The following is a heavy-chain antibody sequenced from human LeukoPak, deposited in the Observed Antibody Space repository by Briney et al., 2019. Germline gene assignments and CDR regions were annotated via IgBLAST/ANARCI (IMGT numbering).Heavy chain of an antibody. J-gene: IGHJ4*02. Sequence: GGSLRLSCAASGHTLGRLWTSWVPHAPGKGREWVANINQDGSEKYYVDSVKGRFTISRDNAKNSLYLQMSSLRPEDTAVYYCARGFLEWLLPSAVFDYWGQGTLVTVSS. CDR3: ARGFLEWLLPSAVFDY. CDR2: INQDGSEK. D-gene: IGHD3-3*01. CDR1: GHTLGRLW. V-gene: IGHV3-7*04.